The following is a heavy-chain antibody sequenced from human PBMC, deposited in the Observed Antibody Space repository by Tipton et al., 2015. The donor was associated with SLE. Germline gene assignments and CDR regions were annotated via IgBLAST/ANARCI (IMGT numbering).Heavy chain of an antibody. V-gene: IGHV4-59*01. J-gene: IGHJ6*02. Sequence: TLSLTCTVSGGSISSYYWSWIRQPPGKGLEWIAYIYSGGSTNYNPSLKSRVTISIDTSKNQFSLKLTSVTAADTAVYYCVRGPKDVWGQGTTVTVSS. CDR2: IYSGGST. CDR3: VRGPKDV. CDR1: GGSISSYY.